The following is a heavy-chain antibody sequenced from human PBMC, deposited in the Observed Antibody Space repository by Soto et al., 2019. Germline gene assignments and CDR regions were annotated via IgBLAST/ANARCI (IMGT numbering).Heavy chain of an antibody. CDR2: IYHSGST. V-gene: IGHV4-4*02. CDR3: ARAAIASRRYFDD. CDR1: GGSISSSNW. J-gene: IGHJ4*02. Sequence: SETLSLTCAVSGGSISSSNWWSWVRQPPGKGLEWIGEIYHSGSTNYNPSLKSRVTISVDKSKNQFSLKLSSVTAADTAVYYCARAAIASRRYFDDWGQGTLVTVSS. D-gene: IGHD6-6*01.